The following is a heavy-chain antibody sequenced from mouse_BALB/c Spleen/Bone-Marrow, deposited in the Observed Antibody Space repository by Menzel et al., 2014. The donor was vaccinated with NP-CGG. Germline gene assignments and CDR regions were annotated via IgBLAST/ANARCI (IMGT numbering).Heavy chain of an antibody. D-gene: IGHD2-2*01. J-gene: IGHJ3*01. CDR2: INPSNGRA. V-gene: IGHV1S81*02. CDR1: GYTFTSYW. CDR3: ARAGGYDGFAY. Sequence: QVQLQQSGAELVKPGASVKLSCKASGYTFTSYWMHWVKQRPGQGLEWIGEINPSNGRADYNEKFWSKATLTVDRSSSTAYMQLSSLTSEDSAVYYCARAGGYDGFAYWGQGTLVTVSA.